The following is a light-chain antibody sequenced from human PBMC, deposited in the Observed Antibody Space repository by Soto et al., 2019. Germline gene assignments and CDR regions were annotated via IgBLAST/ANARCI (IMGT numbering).Light chain of an antibody. J-gene: IGLJ2*01. CDR2: RNN. Sequence: QSVLPQPPSVSGTPGQRVSISCSGSTSNIGTNYVYWYQQFPGTAPKLLLYRNNQRPSGVPDRFSGSKSGTSASLAISGLRSEDEADYYCASWDDDVSGVVLGGGTKLTVL. CDR1: TSNIGTNY. V-gene: IGLV1-47*01. CDR3: ASWDDDVSGVV.